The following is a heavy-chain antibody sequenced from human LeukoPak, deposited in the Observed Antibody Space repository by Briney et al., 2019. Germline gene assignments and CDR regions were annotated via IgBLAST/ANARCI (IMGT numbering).Heavy chain of an antibody. Sequence: PSETLSLTCIVSRGSISSSSYYWGWFRQPPGKGLEWIGSIYYGATTYYNPSLKSRATMSIDTSKNQFSLKLSSVTAADTAVYYCASYCGSGSPERTFWFDSWGQGTLVTVSS. CDR1: RGSISSSSYY. CDR2: IYYGATT. CDR3: ASYCGSGSPERTFWFDS. J-gene: IGHJ5*01. V-gene: IGHV4-39*07. D-gene: IGHD3-10*01.